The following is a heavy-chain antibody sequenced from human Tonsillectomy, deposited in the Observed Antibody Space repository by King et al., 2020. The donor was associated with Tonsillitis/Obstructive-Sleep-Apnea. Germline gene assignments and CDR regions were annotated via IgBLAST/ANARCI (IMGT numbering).Heavy chain of an antibody. D-gene: IGHD3-9*01. CDR3: ARGGRIDYDSYDYGMDV. CDR2: IIPILGIA. J-gene: IGHJ6*02. Sequence: QLVQSGAEVKKPGSSVKVSCKASGGTFSSYAISWVRQAPGQGLEWMGGIIPILGIANYAQKFQGRVTITADKSTSTAYMELSSLRSEDTAVYYCARGGRIDYDSYDYGMDVWGQGTTVTVSS. CDR1: GGTFSSYA. V-gene: IGHV1-69*10.